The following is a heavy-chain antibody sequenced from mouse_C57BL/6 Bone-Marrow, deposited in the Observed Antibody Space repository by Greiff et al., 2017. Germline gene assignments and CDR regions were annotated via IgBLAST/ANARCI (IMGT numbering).Heavy chain of an antibody. CDR3: AREWGLTSYAMDY. Sequence: EVNLVESGGGLVKPGGSLKLSCAASGFTFSSYAMSWVRQTPEKRLEWVATISDGGSYTYYPDNVKGRFTISRDNAKNNPYLQMSHLTSEGTAMYYCAREWGLTSYAMDYWGQGTSVTVSS. J-gene: IGHJ4*01. V-gene: IGHV5-4*01. CDR2: ISDGGSYT. CDR1: GFTFSSYA. D-gene: IGHD4-1*01.